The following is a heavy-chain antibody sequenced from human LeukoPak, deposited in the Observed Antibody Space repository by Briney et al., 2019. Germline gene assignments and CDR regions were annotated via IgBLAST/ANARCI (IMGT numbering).Heavy chain of an antibody. V-gene: IGHV4-59*01. D-gene: IGHD2-15*01. J-gene: IGHJ4*02. CDR3: ARGVGYCSGGSCYLDY. CDR1: GGSISSYY. CDR2: IYYSGST. Sequence: SETLSLTCTVSGGSISSYYWSWIRQPPGKGLEWIGYIYYSGSTNYNPSLKSRVTMSVDTSKNQFSLKLSSVTAADTAVYYCARGVGYCSGGSCYLDYWGQGTLVTVSS.